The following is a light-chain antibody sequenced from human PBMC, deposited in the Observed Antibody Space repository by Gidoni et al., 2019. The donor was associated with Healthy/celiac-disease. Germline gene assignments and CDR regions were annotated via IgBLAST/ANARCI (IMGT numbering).Light chain of an antibody. CDR1: SGINVGTYR. CDR3: MIWHSSAWV. Sequence: QAVLTQQSSRSASPGASASPTCTLRSGINVGTYRIYWYQQKPGSPPQYLLRYKSDSDKQQGSGVPRRFSGSNDASANAGILLISGLQSEDEADYYCMIWHSSAWVFGGGTKLTVL. J-gene: IGLJ3*02. V-gene: IGLV5-45*02. CDR2: YKSDSDK.